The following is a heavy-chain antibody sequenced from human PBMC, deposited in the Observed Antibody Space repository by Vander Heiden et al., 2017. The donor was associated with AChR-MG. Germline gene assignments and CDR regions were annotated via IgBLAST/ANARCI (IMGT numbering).Heavy chain of an antibody. V-gene: IGHV3-23*01. J-gene: IGHJ4*02. Sequence: EVQLLESGGGLVQPGGSLRLSCAASGFPFSSYAMRWVRQAPGKGLEWVSAISGSGGSTYYADSVKGRFTISRDNSKNTLYLQMNSLRAEDTAVYYCAREVLTFGGVIDYWGQGTLVTVSS. D-gene: IGHD3-16*01. CDR1: GFPFSSYA. CDR3: AREVLTFGGVIDY. CDR2: ISGSGGST.